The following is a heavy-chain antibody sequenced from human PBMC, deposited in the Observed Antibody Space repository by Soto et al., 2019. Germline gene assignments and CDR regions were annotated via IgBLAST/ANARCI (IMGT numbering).Heavy chain of an antibody. CDR3: ARDKRWEPPFDY. CDR2: ISSSSSYI. V-gene: IGHV3-21*01. Sequence: PGGSLRLSCAASGFTFSSYSMNWVRQAPGKGLEWVSSISSSSSYIYYADSVKGRFTISRDNAKNSLYLQMNSLRAEDTAVYYCARDKRWEPPFDYWGQGTLVTVSS. J-gene: IGHJ4*02. CDR1: GFTFSSYS. D-gene: IGHD1-26*01.